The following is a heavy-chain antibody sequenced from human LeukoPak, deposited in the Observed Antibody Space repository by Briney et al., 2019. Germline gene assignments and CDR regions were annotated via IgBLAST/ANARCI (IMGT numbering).Heavy chain of an antibody. D-gene: IGHD3-22*01. V-gene: IGHV3-13*03. J-gene: IGHJ4*02. CDR3: ASSFYDSSGYYGLWY. Sequence: PGGSLRLSCAACGFTFSSYDMHWVRQATGKGLEWVSAIGTAGDTYYPGSVKGQFTISRENAKNSLYLQMNSLRAEDTAVYYCASSFYDSSGYYGLWYWGQGTLVTVSS. CDR2: IGTAGDT. CDR1: GFTFSSYD.